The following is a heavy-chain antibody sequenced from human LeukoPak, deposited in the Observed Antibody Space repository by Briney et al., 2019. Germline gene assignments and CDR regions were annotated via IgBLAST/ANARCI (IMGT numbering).Heavy chain of an antibody. CDR3: ARGEYGSGSSMDY. V-gene: IGHV3-53*01. Sequence: GGSQRLSCAASGFTVSSNYMSWVRQAPGKGLEWVSVIYSGGSTYYADSVKGRFTISRDNAKNSLYLQMNSLRAEDTAVYYCARGEYGSGSSMDYWGQGTLVTVSS. CDR2: IYSGGST. J-gene: IGHJ4*02. D-gene: IGHD3-10*01. CDR1: GFTVSSNY.